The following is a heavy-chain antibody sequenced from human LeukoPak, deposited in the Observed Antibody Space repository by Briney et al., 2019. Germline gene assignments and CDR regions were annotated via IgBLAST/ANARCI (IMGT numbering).Heavy chain of an antibody. J-gene: IGHJ4*02. V-gene: IGHV4-4*07. CDR2: IYTSGST. CDR3: ARRHDGEFDY. CDR1: GGSISSYY. D-gene: IGHD3-10*01. Sequence: SETLSLTCTVSGGSISSYYWSWIRQPAGKGLEWIGRIYTSGSTYYNPSLKSRVTISVDRSKNQFSLKLNSVTAADTAVYYCARRHDGEFDYWGQGALVTVSS.